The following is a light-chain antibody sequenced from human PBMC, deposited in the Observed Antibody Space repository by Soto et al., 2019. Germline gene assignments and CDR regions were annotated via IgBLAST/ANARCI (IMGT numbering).Light chain of an antibody. CDR3: NSYKTSKTYV. CDR1: SSDIGGYNY. J-gene: IGLJ1*01. V-gene: IGLV2-14*01. Sequence: QSALTQPASAAGSPGQSITISCTGTSSDIGGYNYVSWYQQHPGKAPKLMIYEVNNRPSGVSDRFSGSKSGNTASLTISGPQAEDEADYYCNSYKTSKTYVFGTGTQVPAL. CDR2: EVN.